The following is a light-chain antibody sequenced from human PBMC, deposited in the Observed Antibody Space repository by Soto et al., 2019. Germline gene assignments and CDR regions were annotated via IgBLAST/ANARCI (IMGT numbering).Light chain of an antibody. CDR3: LQHNRFPLT. CDR2: RAS. V-gene: IGKV1-17*01. CDR1: QGIGID. Sequence: DIQMTQSPSSLSASVGDRVTITCRASQGIGIDLAWYQQKPGKAPQRLIYRASTLQSGVPSRFSGSGSGTEFTLTISSLQPEDFATYYCLQHNRFPLTFGGGTKVEI. J-gene: IGKJ4*01.